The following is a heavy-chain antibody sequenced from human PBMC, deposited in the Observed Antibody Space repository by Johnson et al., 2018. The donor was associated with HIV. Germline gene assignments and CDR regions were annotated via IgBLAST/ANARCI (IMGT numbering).Heavy chain of an antibody. J-gene: IGHJ3*02. CDR1: GFTVSSNY. D-gene: IGHD3-22*01. CDR2: IYSGGST. CDR3: TTEAYDSSGYPDAFEI. Sequence: VQLVESGGGLIQPGGSLRLSCAASGFTVSSNYMSWVRQAPGKGLEWVSVIYSGGSTYYADSVKGRFTISRDNSKNTLYLQMSSLKTEDTAVYYCTTEAYDSSGYPDAFEIWGQGTMVTVSS. V-gene: IGHV3-53*01.